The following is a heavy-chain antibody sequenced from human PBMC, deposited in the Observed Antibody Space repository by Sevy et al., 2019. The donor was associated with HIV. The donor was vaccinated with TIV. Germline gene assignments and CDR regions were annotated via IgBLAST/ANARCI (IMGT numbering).Heavy chain of an antibody. J-gene: IGHJ6*02. D-gene: IGHD6-19*01. CDR3: ARPKYSSGWYYYYGMDV. V-gene: IGHV3-30*04. CDR1: GFTFSSYA. Sequence: GGSLRLSCAASGFTFSSYAMHWVRQAPGKGLEWVAVISYDGSNKYYADSVKGRFTISRDNSKNTLYLQMNSLRAEDTAVYYCARPKYSSGWYYYYGMDVWGQGTTVTVSS. CDR2: ISYDGSNK.